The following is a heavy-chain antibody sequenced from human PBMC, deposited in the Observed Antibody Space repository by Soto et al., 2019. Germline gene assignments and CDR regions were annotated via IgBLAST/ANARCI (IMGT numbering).Heavy chain of an antibody. D-gene: IGHD3-22*01. V-gene: IGHV5-51*01. J-gene: IGHJ6*02. CDR2: IYPGDSDT. CDR3: ARHGGSSGYYYYGMDV. CDR1: GYSFTSYW. Sequence: TGESLKISCKGSGYSFTSYWIGWVRQMPGKGLEWMGIIYPGDSDTRYSPSFQGQVTISADKSISTAYLQWSSLKASDTAMYYCARHGGSSGYYYYGMDVWGQGTTVTVSS.